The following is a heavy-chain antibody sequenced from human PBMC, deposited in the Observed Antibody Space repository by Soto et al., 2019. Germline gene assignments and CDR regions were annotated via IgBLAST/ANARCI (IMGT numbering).Heavy chain of an antibody. Sequence: GXAVKVSCKPSGYTFTSYYMHWVRQAPGQGLEWMGIINPSAGSTRYAQKFQGRVTMTRDTSTTTVYMELSSLRSEDTAVYYCARSVRGMDAFDICGQGTMVTVSS. D-gene: IGHD3-10*01. CDR3: ARSVRGMDAFDI. V-gene: IGHV1-46*01. J-gene: IGHJ3*02. CDR2: INPSAGST. CDR1: GYTFTSYY.